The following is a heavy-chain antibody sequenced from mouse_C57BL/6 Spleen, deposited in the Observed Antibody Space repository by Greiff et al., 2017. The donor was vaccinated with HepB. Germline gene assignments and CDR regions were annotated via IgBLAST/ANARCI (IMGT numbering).Heavy chain of an antibody. CDR1: GYTFTSYD. J-gene: IGHJ2*01. Sequence: QVQLQQSGPELVKPGASVKLSCKASGYTFTSYDINWVKQGPGRGLGWIGWIYPRDGSTKYKEKFKGKATLTVDTSSSTAYMELHSLTSEDSAVYFCARQGYGSSYGYFDYWGQGTTPTVSS. CDR3: ARQGYGSSYGYFDY. D-gene: IGHD1-1*01. CDR2: IYPRDGST. V-gene: IGHV1-85*01.